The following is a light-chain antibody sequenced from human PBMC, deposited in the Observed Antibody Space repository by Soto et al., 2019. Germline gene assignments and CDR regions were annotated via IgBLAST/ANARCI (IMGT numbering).Light chain of an antibody. CDR1: SSDVGGYGY. V-gene: IGLV2-8*01. Sequence: QSALTQPPSASGSPGQSVTISCTGTSSDVGGYGYVSWYQQHPGKAPKLMIFEVTKRASGVPNRFSGSKSGNTASLTVSGLQAEDEADYYCSSYAGINTDVVFGAGTKLTVL. CDR3: SSYAGINTDVV. J-gene: IGLJ2*01. CDR2: EVT.